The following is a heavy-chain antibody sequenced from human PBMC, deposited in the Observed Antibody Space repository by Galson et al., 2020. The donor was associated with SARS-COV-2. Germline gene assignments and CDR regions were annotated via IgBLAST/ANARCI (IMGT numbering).Heavy chain of an antibody. V-gene: IGHV3-23*01. Sequence: GGSLRLSCASSGFTFNSYSMSWVLQAPGNGLELVSAISGIGGSTYYADSVKGRFTISRDNSKNTLYLQMNSLRAEDTAVYYCAKGQGWSDYYYYGMDVWGQGTTVTVSS. CDR2: ISGIGGST. CDR3: AKGQGWSDYYYYGMDV. J-gene: IGHJ6*02. D-gene: IGHD6-19*01. CDR1: GFTFNSYS.